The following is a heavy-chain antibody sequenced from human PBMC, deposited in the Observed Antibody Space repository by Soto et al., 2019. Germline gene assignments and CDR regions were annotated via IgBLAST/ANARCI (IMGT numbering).Heavy chain of an antibody. V-gene: IGHV3-23*01. D-gene: IGHD3-22*01. CDR1: GFTFSSYA. CDR3: AKATTYYYDSSAVDY. Sequence: GSLRLSCAASGFTFSSYAMSWVRQAPGKGLEWVSAISGSGGSTYYADSVKGRFTISRDNSKNTLYLQMNSLRAEDTAVYYCAKATTYYYDSSAVDYWGQGTLVTVSS. CDR2: ISGSGGST. J-gene: IGHJ4*02.